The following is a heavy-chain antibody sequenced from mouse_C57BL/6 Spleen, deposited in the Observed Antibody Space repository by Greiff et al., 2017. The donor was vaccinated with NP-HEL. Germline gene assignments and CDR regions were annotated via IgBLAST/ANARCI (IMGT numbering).Heavy chain of an antibody. CDR3: ARPGYDVDYAMDY. D-gene: IGHD2-14*01. V-gene: IGHV5-17*01. CDR1: GFTFSDYG. Sequence: EVNLVESGGGLVKPGGSLKLSCAASGFTFSDYGMHWVRQAPEKGLEWVAYISSGSSTIYYADTVKGRFTISRDNAKNTLFLQMTSLRSEDTAMYYCARPGYDVDYAMDYWGQGTSVTVSS. J-gene: IGHJ4*01. CDR2: ISSGSSTI.